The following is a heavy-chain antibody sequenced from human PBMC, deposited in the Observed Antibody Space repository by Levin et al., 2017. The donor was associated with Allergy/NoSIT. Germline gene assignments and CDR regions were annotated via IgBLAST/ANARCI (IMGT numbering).Heavy chain of an antibody. CDR3: ARGREENFDYIWGNYRHHYYYYMDV. D-gene: IGHD3-16*02. CDR2: INWNGGSI. Sequence: RTGGSLRLSCAASGFNIEDYSMIWVRQVPGKGLEWVSGINWNGGSIAYGDSVKGRFTISRDNAKNSLYLQMNSLRADDTALYHCARGREENFDYIWGNYRHHYYYYMDVWGKGTTVTVSS. J-gene: IGHJ6*03. V-gene: IGHV3-20*01. CDR1: GFNIEDYS.